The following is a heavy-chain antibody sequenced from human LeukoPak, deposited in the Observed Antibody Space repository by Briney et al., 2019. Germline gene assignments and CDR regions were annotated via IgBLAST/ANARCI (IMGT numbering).Heavy chain of an antibody. D-gene: IGHD6-19*01. CDR1: GFTFSSYS. CDR3: ARRYSSGWYGGRDY. Sequence: GGSLRLSCAASGFTFSSYSMNWVRQAPGKGLEWVSYISSSSSTIYYADSVKGRFTISRDNAKNSLYLQMNSLRAEDTAVYYCARRYSSGWYGGRDYWGQGTLVTVSS. V-gene: IGHV3-48*01. J-gene: IGHJ4*02. CDR2: ISSSSSTI.